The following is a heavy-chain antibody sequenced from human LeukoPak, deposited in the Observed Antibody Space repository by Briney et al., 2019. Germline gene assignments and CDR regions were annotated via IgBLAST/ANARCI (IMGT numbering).Heavy chain of an antibody. V-gene: IGHV4-39*07. CDR2: IYYSGST. J-gene: IGHJ4*02. CDR1: GGSISSSSYY. CDR3: ARLGSYSDY. D-gene: IGHD1-26*01. Sequence: SETLSLTCTVSGGSISSSSYYWGWLRQPPGKGLEWIGSIYYSGSTHYNPSLKSRVTISVDTSKNQFSLKLSSVTAADTAVYYCARLGSYSDYWGQGTLVTVSS.